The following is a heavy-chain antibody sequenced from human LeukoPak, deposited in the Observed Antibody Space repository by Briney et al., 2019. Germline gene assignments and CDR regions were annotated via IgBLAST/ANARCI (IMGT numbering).Heavy chain of an antibody. V-gene: IGHV5-51*01. D-gene: IGHD1-1*01. CDR3: ARRRIRTTGPTVDAFDI. J-gene: IGHJ3*02. Sequence: GESLKISCKGSGYSFTSYWIGWVRQMPGKGLEWMGIIYPGDSDTRYSPSFQGQVTISADKSISTAYLQWSSLKASDTAMYYCARRRIRTTGPTVDAFDIWGQGTMVTVSS. CDR1: GYSFTSYW. CDR2: IYPGDSDT.